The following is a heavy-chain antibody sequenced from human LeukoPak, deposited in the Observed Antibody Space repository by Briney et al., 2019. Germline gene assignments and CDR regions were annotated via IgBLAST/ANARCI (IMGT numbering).Heavy chain of an antibody. V-gene: IGHV3-30-3*01. CDR1: GFTFSSYA. CDR3: ARGARPWDY. Sequence: GRSLRLSCAASGFTFSSYAMHWVHQAPGKGLEWVAVISYDGSNKYYADSVKGRFTISRDNSKNTLYLQMNSLRAEDTAVYYCARGARPWDYWGQGTLVTVSS. CDR2: ISYDGSNK. J-gene: IGHJ4*02.